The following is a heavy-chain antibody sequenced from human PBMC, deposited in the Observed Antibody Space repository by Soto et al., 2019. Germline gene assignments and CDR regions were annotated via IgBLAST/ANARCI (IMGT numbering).Heavy chain of an antibody. V-gene: IGHV4-30-4*01. J-gene: IGHJ3*01. CDR3: ARGSTHRGADACDX. CDR2: IYNSGST. Sequence: SETLSLTCNVSGGSFSSVAFYWSWIRQPPGKGLEVIGYIYNSGSTDYNPSLRRRLTISVDTSRTQFSLKLGSGTAADTATYYCARGSTHRGADACDXWGQGTMVTVS. CDR1: GGSFSSVAFY. D-gene: IGHD3-10*01.